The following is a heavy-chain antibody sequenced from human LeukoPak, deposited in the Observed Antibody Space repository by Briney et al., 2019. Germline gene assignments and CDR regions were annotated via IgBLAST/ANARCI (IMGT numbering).Heavy chain of an antibody. CDR3: ASPSVGATDAFDI. V-gene: IGHV4-61*02. D-gene: IGHD1-26*01. Sequence: SETLSLTCTVSGGSISSSSYYWGWIRQPAGKGLEWIGRIYTSGSTNYNPSLKSRVTMSVDTSKNQFSLKLSSVTAADTAVYYCASPSVGATDAFDIWGQGTMVTVSS. J-gene: IGHJ3*02. CDR1: GGSISSSSYY. CDR2: IYTSGST.